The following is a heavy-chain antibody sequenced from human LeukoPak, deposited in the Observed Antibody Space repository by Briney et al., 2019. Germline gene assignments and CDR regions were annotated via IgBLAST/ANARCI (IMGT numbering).Heavy chain of an antibody. CDR3: AKRDRPCSGDCSAPYYFDY. D-gene: IGHD2-21*02. V-gene: IGHV3-23*01. CDR2: ISGSGGST. CDR1: GLTFSSYA. J-gene: IGHJ4*02. Sequence: PGGSLRLSCAASGLTFSSYAMSWVRQAPGKGLEWVSAISGSGGSTYYADSGKGRFTISRDNSKNSLFLQMSGLRAEDTAVYYCAKRDRPCSGDCSAPYYFDYWGQGTLVTVSS.